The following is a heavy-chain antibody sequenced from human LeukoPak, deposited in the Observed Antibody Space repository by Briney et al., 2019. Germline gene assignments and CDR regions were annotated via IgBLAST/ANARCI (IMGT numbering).Heavy chain of an antibody. J-gene: IGHJ4*02. CDR1: GYTLTELS. V-gene: IGHV1-24*01. CDR2: FDPEDGET. Sequence: GASVKVSCKVSGYTLTELSMHWVRQAPGKGLEWMGGFDPEDGETIYAQKFQGRVTMTEDTSTDTAYMELSSLRSEDTAVYYCARLFTNGLFQGSCFDYWGQGTLVTVSS. D-gene: IGHD1-26*01. CDR3: ARLFTNGLFQGSCFDY.